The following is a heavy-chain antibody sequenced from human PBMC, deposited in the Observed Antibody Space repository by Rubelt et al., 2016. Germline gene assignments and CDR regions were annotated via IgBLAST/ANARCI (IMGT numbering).Heavy chain of an antibody. CDR2: NNPGSDNI. D-gene: IGHD3-10*01. J-gene: IGHJ4*02. V-gene: IGHV1-46*01. Sequence: QVQLVQSGAEVKKSGASVKVSCKASGYTLTRYSIHWVRQTPGQGLEWMAMNNPGSDNIVYAEKLQGGVTMTTDTSTSTAYMELRSLRSDGTAVYYCVGGEPADYWGQGTLVTASS. CDR3: VGGEPADY. CDR1: GYTLTRYS.